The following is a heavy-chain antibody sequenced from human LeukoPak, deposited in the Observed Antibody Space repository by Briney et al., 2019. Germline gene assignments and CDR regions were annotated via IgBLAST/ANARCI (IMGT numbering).Heavy chain of an antibody. J-gene: IGHJ4*02. CDR1: GFTFSSYA. Sequence: GGSLRLSCAASGFTFSSYAMSWVRQAPGEGLEWVSAISGSGGSTYYADSVKGRFTMFRDNSKNTLYLQMNSLRAEDTAVYYCAKARYYQLLIYYYFDYWGQGTLVTVSS. CDR3: AKARYYQLLIYYYFDY. D-gene: IGHD2-2*01. V-gene: IGHV3-23*01. CDR2: ISGSGGST.